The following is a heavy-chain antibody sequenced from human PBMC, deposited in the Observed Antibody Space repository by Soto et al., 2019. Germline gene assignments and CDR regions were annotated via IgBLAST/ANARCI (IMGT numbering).Heavy chain of an antibody. J-gene: IGHJ6*02. Sequence: QVQLVQSRGEVKKPGASVKVSCKTSGYSFTTYGISWVRQAPGQGLEWRGGISGYNGNTNYAQKLQGRVTMTTDTSTSTAYMELRSLRSDDTAVYYCAREGPAPYYYYGMDVWGQGSTVTVSS. CDR1: GYSFTTYG. CDR2: ISGYNGNT. CDR3: AREGPAPYYYYGMDV. V-gene: IGHV1-18*01.